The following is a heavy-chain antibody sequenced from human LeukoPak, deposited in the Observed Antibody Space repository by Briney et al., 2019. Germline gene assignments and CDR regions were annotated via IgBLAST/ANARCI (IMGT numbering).Heavy chain of an antibody. Sequence: GGSLRLSCSASGFTFSSYALHWVRQAPGKGLESVSAISSNGGSTPYADSVKGRFTISRDNSKNTLYLQMSSLRAEDTAVYYCVKDWGRGWYRFDCWGQGTLVTVSS. CDR2: ISSNGGST. D-gene: IGHD6-19*01. V-gene: IGHV3-64D*09. J-gene: IGHJ4*02. CDR3: VKDWGRGWYRFDC. CDR1: GFTFSSYA.